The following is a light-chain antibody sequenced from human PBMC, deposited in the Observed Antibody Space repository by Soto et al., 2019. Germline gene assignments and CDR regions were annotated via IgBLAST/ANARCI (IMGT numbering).Light chain of an antibody. CDR1: QSVSSY. CDR2: DSS. J-gene: IGKJ4*01. Sequence: EIVLTHFPATLSLSPCESAALSSRASQSVSSYLAWYQQKRGQAPRLLIYDSSNRATGIPARFSGSGSGTDFSLTISSLEPEDFAVYYCQQRSSWPLTFGGGTKVDIK. V-gene: IGKV3-11*01. CDR3: QQRSSWPLT.